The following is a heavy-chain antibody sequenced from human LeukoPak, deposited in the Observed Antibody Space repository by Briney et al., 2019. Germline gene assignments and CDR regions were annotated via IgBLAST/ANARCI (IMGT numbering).Heavy chain of an antibody. Sequence: PSETLSLTCTVPGDSISSYYWGWVRQPPGKGLEWIGSIYYSGSTYYNPSLKSRVTISVDTSKNQFSLKLSSVTAADTAVYYCARAVDSSSWFDYWGQGTLVTVSS. D-gene: IGHD6-13*01. CDR2: IYYSGST. V-gene: IGHV4-39*07. CDR1: GDSISSYY. CDR3: ARAVDSSSWFDY. J-gene: IGHJ4*02.